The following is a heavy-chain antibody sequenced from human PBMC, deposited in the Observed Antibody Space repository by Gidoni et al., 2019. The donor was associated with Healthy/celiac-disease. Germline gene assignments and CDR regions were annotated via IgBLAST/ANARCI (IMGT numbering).Heavy chain of an antibody. Sequence: EVQLVESGGGLVKPGGSLRLSCAASGFTFSSYSMNWVRQAPGKGLEWVSSISSSSRYIYYADSVKGRFTISRDNAKNSLYLQMNSLRAEDTAVYYCARDVAAAGYFDYWGQGTLVTVSS. J-gene: IGHJ4*02. CDR3: ARDVAAAGYFDY. CDR1: GFTFSSYS. D-gene: IGHD6-13*01. CDR2: ISSSSRYI. V-gene: IGHV3-21*01.